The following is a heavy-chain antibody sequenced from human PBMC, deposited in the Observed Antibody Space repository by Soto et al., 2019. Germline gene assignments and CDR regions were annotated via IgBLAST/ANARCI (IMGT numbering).Heavy chain of an antibody. CDR3: ARLQAAVPHY. CDR1: GDSISGSPYF. V-gene: IGHV4-39*01. CDR2: IFYDGYT. J-gene: IGHJ4*02. D-gene: IGHD6-13*01. Sequence: QLQLQESGPGLVKPSETLSLTCTVSGDSISGSPYFWGWIRQPPGKGLEWIASIFYDGYTYYTPSLKSRAIIPVDTSKNQFSLKLTSVAAADTAIYFCARLQAAVPHYWGQGTLVIVSS.